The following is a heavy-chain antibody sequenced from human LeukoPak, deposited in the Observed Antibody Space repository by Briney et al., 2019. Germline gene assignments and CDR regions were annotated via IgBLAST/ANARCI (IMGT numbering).Heavy chain of an antibody. J-gene: IGHJ4*02. CDR1: GYIFTNYA. Sequence: ASVKVSCKASGYIFTNYAMHWVRRAPGQRLEWMGWINAGNGHTKYSQKFQGRVTITRDTSASTAYMELSSLRSEDTAVYYCARAHLSSSWSTLLDYWGQGTLVTVSS. CDR3: ARAHLSSSWSTLLDY. CDR2: INAGNGHT. V-gene: IGHV1-3*01. D-gene: IGHD6-13*01.